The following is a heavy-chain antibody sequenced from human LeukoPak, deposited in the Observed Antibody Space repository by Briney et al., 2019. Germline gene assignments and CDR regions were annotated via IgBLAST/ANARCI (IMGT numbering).Heavy chain of an antibody. CDR2: IGGGTSYI. D-gene: IGHD3-22*01. J-gene: IGHJ6*02. CDR3: ARTNYDTTRGMDV. V-gene: IGHV3-21*01. CDR1: GFPFSSYS. Sequence: PGGSLRLSCAASGFPFSSYSMNWVRQAPGKGLEWVSSIGGGTSYIYYADSVKGRFTISRDNAKNSLYLQMNSLRAEDTAVCYCARTNYDTTRGMDVWGQGTTVTVSS.